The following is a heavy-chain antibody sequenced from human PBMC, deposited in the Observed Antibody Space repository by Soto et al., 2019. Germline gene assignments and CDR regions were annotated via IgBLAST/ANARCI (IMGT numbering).Heavy chain of an antibody. V-gene: IGHV1-18*01. CDR1: GYTITRSG. Sequence: QVQLVQSGAEVKKRGASVKVSCKASGYTITRSGIRWVRQAPVQGPEWMGWISSYNGDTNYAQTFQGRVTMTTDTSTSTAYMELRSLRSDDTAVYYCAREGVAPYYYYGMDVWGQGTPVTVSS. CDR3: AREGVAPYYYYGMDV. J-gene: IGHJ6*02. D-gene: IGHD5-12*01. CDR2: ISSYNGDT.